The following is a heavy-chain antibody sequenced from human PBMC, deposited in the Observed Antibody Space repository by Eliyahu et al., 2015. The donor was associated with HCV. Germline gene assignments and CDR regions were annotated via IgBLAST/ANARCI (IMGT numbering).Heavy chain of an antibody. J-gene: IGHJ6*02. V-gene: IGHV3-73*01. CDR2: IRSKANSYAT. CDR3: TRLVVVTAPRPYYYYGMDV. CDR1: GFXFXGSA. D-gene: IGHD2-21*02. Sequence: EVQLVESGGGLVQPGGSLKLXCAASGFXFXGSAXXWVRQASGKGLGWVGRIRSKANSYATAYAASVKGSFTISRDDSKNTAYLQMNSLKTEDTAVYYCTRLVVVTAPRPYYYYGMDVWGQGTTVTVSS.